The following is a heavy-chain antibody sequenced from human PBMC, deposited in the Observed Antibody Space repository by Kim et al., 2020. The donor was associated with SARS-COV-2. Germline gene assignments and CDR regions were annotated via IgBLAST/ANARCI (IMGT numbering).Heavy chain of an antibody. CDR2: MSYDGSNK. V-gene: IGHV3-30-3*01. Sequence: GGSLRLSCVASGFTFSTYAMEWVRQAPGKGLEWVAVMSYDGSNKYYADSVKGRFTISRDNSKNTLYLQMNSLRGEDTAVYYCARTNSGSYYNGAFDIWGQGTMVTVSS. CDR1: GFTFSTYA. D-gene: IGHD1-26*01. CDR3: ARTNSGSYYNGAFDI. J-gene: IGHJ3*02.